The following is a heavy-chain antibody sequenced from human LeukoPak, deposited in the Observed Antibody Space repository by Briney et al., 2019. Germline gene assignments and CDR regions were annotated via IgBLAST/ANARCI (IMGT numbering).Heavy chain of an antibody. J-gene: IGHJ4*02. D-gene: IGHD4-17*01. V-gene: IGHV4-59*01. CDR2: IYYSGST. Sequence: SETLSLTCTVSGGSISSYYWSWIRQPPGKGLEWIGYIYYSGSTNYNPSLKSRVTISVDTSKNQFSLKLSSVTAADTAVYYCARGDEGYGDLGYWGQGTLVTVSS. CDR3: ARGDEGYGDLGY. CDR1: GGSISSYY.